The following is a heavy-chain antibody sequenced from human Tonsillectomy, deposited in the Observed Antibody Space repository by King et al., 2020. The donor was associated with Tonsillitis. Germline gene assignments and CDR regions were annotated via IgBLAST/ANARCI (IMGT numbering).Heavy chain of an antibody. CDR2: IFYSGST. D-gene: IGHD6-13*01. V-gene: IGHV4-59*08. J-gene: IGHJ4*02. CDR1: GGSISSYY. Sequence: VQLQESGPGLVKPSETLSLTCTVSGGSISSYYWSWSRQPPGKGLEWIGYIFYSGSTNYNPSLKSRVTISVDTSKNQFSLKLRPVTAADTAVYYCARAKRVPYSIPFGFDYWGQGTLVTVSS. CDR3: ARAKRVPYSIPFGFDY.